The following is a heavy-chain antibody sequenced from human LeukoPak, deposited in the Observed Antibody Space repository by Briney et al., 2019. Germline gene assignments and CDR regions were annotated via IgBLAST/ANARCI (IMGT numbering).Heavy chain of an antibody. CDR2: ISSSSSYI. V-gene: IGHV3-21*01. Sequence: PGRSLRLSCAASGFTFSSYSMNWVRQAPGKGLEWVSSISSSSSYIYYADSVKGRFTISRDNAKKSLYLQMNSLRVEDTAVYYCARVICSGGSCRFDYWGQGTLVTVSS. CDR1: GFTFSSYS. J-gene: IGHJ4*02. CDR3: ARVICSGGSCRFDY. D-gene: IGHD2-15*01.